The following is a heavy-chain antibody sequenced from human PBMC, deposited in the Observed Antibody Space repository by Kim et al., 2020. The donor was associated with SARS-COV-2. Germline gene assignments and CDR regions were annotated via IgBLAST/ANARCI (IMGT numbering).Heavy chain of an antibody. Sequence: NTGYAQKFQGRVTRTRNTSISTAYMELSSLRYEDTAVYYCARDDGANFDYWGQGTLVTVSS. CDR2: NT. CDR3: ARDDGANFDY. V-gene: IGHV1-8*01. J-gene: IGHJ4*02. D-gene: IGHD4-17*01.